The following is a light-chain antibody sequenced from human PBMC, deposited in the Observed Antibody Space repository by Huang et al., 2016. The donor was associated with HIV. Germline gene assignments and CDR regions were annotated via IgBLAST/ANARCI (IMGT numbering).Light chain of an antibody. CDR2: AAS. V-gene: IGKV1-6*02. CDR1: QDITND. J-gene: IGKJ1*01. Sequence: AIQLTQSPSSLSASVVDRVTLTCRASQDITNDLGWYQQKTGKAPKLLIAAASTLRSGVPSRFSGSGSGTDFTLTISSLQPEDFATYFCLQDFTYPRTFGQGTRVEI. CDR3: LQDFTYPRT.